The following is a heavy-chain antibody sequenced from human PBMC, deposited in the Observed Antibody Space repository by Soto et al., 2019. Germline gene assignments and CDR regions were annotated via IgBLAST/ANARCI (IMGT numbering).Heavy chain of an antibody. CDR1: GFTFSSYV. D-gene: IGHD6-19*01. CDR3: AKGSSGWYERFDY. CDR2: ISGSGGST. J-gene: IGHJ4*02. Sequence: EVQLLESGGGLVQPGGSLRLSCAASGFTFSSYVMRWVRQAPGKGLEWVSAISGSGGSTYYADSVKGRFTISRDNSKNTLYLQINSLRAEDTAVYYCAKGSSGWYERFDYWGQGTLVTVSS. V-gene: IGHV3-23*01.